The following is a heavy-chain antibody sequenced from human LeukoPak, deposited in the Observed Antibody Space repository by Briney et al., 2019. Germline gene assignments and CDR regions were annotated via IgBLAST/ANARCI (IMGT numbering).Heavy chain of an antibody. CDR2: VYFSGST. D-gene: IGHD4-23*01. V-gene: IGHV4-61*08. CDR1: GVSVTRGAYY. J-gene: IGHJ4*02. Sequence: SETLSLTCTVSGVSVTRGAYYWTWIRQPPGKGLEWIGHVYFSGSTYYNPSLKSRVTISVDTSKNQFSLKLSSVTAADTAVYYCARDNGGRSGYLGYWGQGTLVTVSS. CDR3: ARDNGGRSGYLGY.